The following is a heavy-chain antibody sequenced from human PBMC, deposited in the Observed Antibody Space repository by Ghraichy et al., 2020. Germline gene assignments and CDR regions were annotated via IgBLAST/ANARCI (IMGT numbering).Heavy chain of an antibody. D-gene: IGHD3-16*01. CDR1: GGSITPNF. CDR2: IYYSGST. Sequence: SETLSLTCTVSGGSITPNFWSWIRQPPGKGLEWVGSIYYSGSTSYTPSLKSRVAISVDTSKNPFSLKLSSVTAADTAVYFCATHGPRVLISVWGQGTTVTVSS. CDR3: ATHGPRVLISV. V-gene: IGHV4-59*08. J-gene: IGHJ6*02.